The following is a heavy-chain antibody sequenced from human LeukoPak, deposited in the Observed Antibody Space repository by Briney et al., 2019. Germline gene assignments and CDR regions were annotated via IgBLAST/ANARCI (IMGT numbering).Heavy chain of an antibody. CDR1: GGSISSGSYY. CDR2: IYTSGST. V-gene: IGHV4-61*02. CDR3: ARGGKLRFLRTFDY. J-gene: IGHJ4*02. D-gene: IGHD3-3*01. Sequence: PSETLSLTCTVSGGSISSGSYYWSWIRQPAGKGLEWIGRIYTSGSTNYNPSLKSRVTISVDTSKNQFSLKLSSVTAADTAVYYCARGGKLRFLRTFDYWGQGTLVTVSS.